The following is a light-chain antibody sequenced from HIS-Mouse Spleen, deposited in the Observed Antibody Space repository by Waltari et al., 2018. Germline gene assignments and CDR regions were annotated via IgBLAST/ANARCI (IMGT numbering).Light chain of an antibody. J-gene: IGLJ2*01. CDR1: ALPKKY. CDR3: YSTDSSGNHRV. Sequence: SYELTQPPSVSVSPGQTARITCSGDALPKKYAYWYQQKSGQAPLLVIYEDSKRPSGIPERFSGSSSGTMGTLTIRGAHVEDEADYYCYSTDSSGNHRVFGGGTKLTVL. CDR2: EDS. V-gene: IGLV3-10*01.